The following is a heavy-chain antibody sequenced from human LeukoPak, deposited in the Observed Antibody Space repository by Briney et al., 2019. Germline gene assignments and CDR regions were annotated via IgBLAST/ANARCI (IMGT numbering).Heavy chain of an antibody. CDR2: ISYDGSNK. CDR1: GFTFSSYG. J-gene: IGHJ6*02. D-gene: IGHD2-2*02. CDR3: AKGTLLGYCNSTSCYRSHYYYYGMDV. Sequence: SGGSLRLSCAASGFTFSSYGMPWVRQAPGKGLEWVAVISYDGSNKYYADSVKGRFTISRDNSKNTLYLQMNSLRAEDTAVYYCAKGTLLGYCNSTSCYRSHYYYYGMDVWGQGTTVTVSS. V-gene: IGHV3-30*18.